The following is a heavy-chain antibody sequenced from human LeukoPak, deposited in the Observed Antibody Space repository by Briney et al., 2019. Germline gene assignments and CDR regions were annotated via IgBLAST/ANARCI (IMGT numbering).Heavy chain of an antibody. Sequence: ASQTLSLTCTVSGGSISSGGYYWSWIRQHPGKGLEWIGYIYYSGSTYYNPSLKSRVTISVDTSKNQFSLKLSSVTAADTAVYYCARGYYDFWSGYYPWFDPWGQGTLVTLS. CDR3: ARGYYDFWSGYYPWFDP. CDR2: IYYSGST. CDR1: GGSISSGGYY. D-gene: IGHD3-3*01. J-gene: IGHJ5*02. V-gene: IGHV4-31*03.